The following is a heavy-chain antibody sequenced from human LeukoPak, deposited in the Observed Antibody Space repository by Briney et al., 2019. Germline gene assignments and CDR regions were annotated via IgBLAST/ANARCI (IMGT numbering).Heavy chain of an antibody. CDR2: ISSSGSTI. Sequence: PGGSLRLSCAASGFTFSDYYMSWIRQAPGKGLEWVSYISSSGSTIYYADSVKGRFTISRDNAKNSLYLQMNSLRAEDTAVYYCARGRWVAAAVWFDPWGQGTLVTVSS. CDR1: GFTFSDYY. V-gene: IGHV3-11*01. D-gene: IGHD6-13*01. CDR3: ARGRWVAAAVWFDP. J-gene: IGHJ5*02.